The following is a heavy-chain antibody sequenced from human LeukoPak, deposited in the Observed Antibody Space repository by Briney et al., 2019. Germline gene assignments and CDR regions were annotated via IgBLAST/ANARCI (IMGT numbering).Heavy chain of an antibody. J-gene: IGHJ4*02. D-gene: IGHD2-21*02. CDR3: AKPQVTANWYYFHY. CDR2: ISGSGGST. CDR1: GFTFSSYA. Sequence: GGSLRLSCAASGFTFSSYAMSWVRQAPGKGLEWVSAISGSGGSTYYADSVKGRFTISRDNSKNTLYLQMNSLRPDDTAVYFCAKPQVTANWYYFHYWGQGTLVTVSS. V-gene: IGHV3-23*01.